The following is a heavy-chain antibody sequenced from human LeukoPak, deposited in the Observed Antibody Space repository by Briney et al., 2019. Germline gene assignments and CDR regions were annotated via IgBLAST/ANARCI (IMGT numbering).Heavy chain of an antibody. D-gene: IGHD1-20*01. CDR1: GYTFTSNY. CDR3: ARDNWNDGSANYYYYGMDV. V-gene: IGHV1-46*01. Sequence: ASVKVSCKASGYTFTSNYIHWVRQAPGQGLEWMGMIYPRDGSTSYAQKFQGRVTITADESTSTAYMELSSLRSEDTAVYYCARDNWNDGSANYYYYGMDVWGQGTTVTVSS. CDR2: IYPRDGST. J-gene: IGHJ6*02.